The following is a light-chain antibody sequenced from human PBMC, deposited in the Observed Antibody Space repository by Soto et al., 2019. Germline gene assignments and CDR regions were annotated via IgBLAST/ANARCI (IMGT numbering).Light chain of an antibody. V-gene: IGKV3-15*01. J-gene: IGKJ4*01. Sequence: EIVMTQSPATLSVSPGERAALSGGSSQSVSSNLAWYQQKPGQAPRLLIYGASTRATGIPARFSGSGSGTEFTLTISSLQSEDFAVYYCQQYNNWPPLTFGGGTKVDIK. CDR1: QSVSSN. CDR3: QQYNNWPPLT. CDR2: GAS.